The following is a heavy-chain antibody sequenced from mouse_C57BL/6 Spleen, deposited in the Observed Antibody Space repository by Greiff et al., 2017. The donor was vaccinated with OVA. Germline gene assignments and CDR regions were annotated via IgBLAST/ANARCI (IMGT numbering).Heavy chain of an antibody. Sequence: QVQLQQSGPELVKPGASVKISCKASGYSFTSYYIHWVKQRPGQGLEWIGWIYPGSGNTKYNEKFKGKATLTADTSSSTAYMQLSSLTSEDSAVHYCARRVIYYGSSPYYFDYWGQGTTLTVSS. CDR1: GYSFTSYY. V-gene: IGHV1-66*01. CDR3: ARRVIYYGSSPYYFDY. J-gene: IGHJ2*01. D-gene: IGHD1-1*01. CDR2: IYPGSGNT.